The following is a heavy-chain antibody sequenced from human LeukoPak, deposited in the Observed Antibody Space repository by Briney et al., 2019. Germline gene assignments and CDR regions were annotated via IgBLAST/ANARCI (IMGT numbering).Heavy chain of an antibody. CDR1: GGSFSGYY. CDR3: ARGARTPSGYGSRTAGRANWFDP. Sequence: SSETLSLTCAVYGGSFSGYYWSWIRQPPGKGLEWIGEINHSGSTNYNPSLKSRVTISVDTSKNQFSLKLSSVTAADTAVYYCARGARTPSGYGSRTAGRANWFDPWCQGTLVTVSS. J-gene: IGHJ5*02. CDR2: INHSGST. V-gene: IGHV4-34*01. D-gene: IGHD5-12*01.